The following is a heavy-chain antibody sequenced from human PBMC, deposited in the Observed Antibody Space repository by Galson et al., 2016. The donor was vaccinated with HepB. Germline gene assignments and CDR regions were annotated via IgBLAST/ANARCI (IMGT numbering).Heavy chain of an antibody. D-gene: IGHD5-24*01. Sequence: TLSLTCSVSGGSISTSGQYWSWIRQRPGKGLEWIGYIYYTGSTFYNPSLKSRLKISVDTSKNQFSLNLDSVTAADTAVYYCARGTQRATLWGQGTLVTVSS. CDR2: IYYTGST. J-gene: IGHJ4*02. CDR1: GGSISTSGQY. V-gene: IGHV4-31*03. CDR3: ARGTQRATL.